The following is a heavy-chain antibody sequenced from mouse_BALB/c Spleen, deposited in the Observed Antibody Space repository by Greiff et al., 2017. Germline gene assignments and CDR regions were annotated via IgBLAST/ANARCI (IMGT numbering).Heavy chain of an antibody. V-gene: IGHV14-3*02. CDR1: GFNIKDTY. Sequence: EVQLQQSGAELVKPGASVKLSCTASGFNIKDTYMHWVKQRPEQGLEWIGRIDPANGNTKYDPKFQGKATITADTSSNTAYLQLSSLTSEDTAVYYCARSVGLDYGWYFDVWGAGTTVTVSS. CDR2: IDPANGNT. CDR3: ARSVGLDYGWYFDV. J-gene: IGHJ1*01. D-gene: IGHD2-4*01.